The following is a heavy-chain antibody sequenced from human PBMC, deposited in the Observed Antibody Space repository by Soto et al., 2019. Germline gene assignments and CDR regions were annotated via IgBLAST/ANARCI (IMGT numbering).Heavy chain of an antibody. CDR3: AKGDFWSGYPYYFDY. D-gene: IGHD3-3*01. Sequence: EVQLVESGGGLVQPGRSLRLSCAASGFTFDDYAMHWVRQAPGKGLEWVSGISWNSGSIGYADSVKGRFTISRDNAKNSLYLQMYSLRAEDTALYYCAKGDFWSGYPYYFDYWGQGTLVTVSS. J-gene: IGHJ4*02. V-gene: IGHV3-9*01. CDR1: GFTFDDYA. CDR2: ISWNSGSI.